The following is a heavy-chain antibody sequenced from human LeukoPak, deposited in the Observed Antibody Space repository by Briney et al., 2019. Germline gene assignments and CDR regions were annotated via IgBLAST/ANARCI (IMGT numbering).Heavy chain of an antibody. V-gene: IGHV3-9*01. D-gene: IGHD5-12*01. CDR2: ISWNSGSI. J-gene: IGHJ4*02. CDR1: GFTFDDYA. Sequence: HPGRSLRLSCAAPGFTFDDYAMHWVRRAPGKGLEWVSGISWNSGSIGYADSVKGRFTISRDNAKNSLYLQMNSLRAEDTALYYCAKDRRGYSGTFDYWGQGTLVTVSS. CDR3: AKDRRGYSGTFDY.